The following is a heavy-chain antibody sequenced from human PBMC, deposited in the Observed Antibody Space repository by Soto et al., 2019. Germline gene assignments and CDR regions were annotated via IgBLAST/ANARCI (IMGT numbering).Heavy chain of an antibody. Sequence: QVQLVESGGGVVQPGRSLRLSCAASGFTFSSYGMHWVRQAPGKGLEWVAVISYDGSNKYHADSVKGRFTISRDNSKNTLYLQMNSLRAEDTAVYYCAQSGSYHEHYGMDVWGQGTTVTVSS. D-gene: IGHD1-26*01. CDR3: AQSGSYHEHYGMDV. V-gene: IGHV3-30*18. J-gene: IGHJ6*02. CDR1: GFTFSSYG. CDR2: ISYDGSNK.